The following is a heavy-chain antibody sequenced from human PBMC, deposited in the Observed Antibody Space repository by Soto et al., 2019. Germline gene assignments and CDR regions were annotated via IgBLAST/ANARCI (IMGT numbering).Heavy chain of an antibody. Sequence: EVQLVESGGGLVKPGGSLRLSFPASGSTFSSYSMNWVRQAPGKGLEWVSSISSSSSYIYYADSVKGRFTISRDNAKNSLYLQMNSLRAEDTAVYYCARSGSTVTSDVDYWGQGTLVTVSS. CDR3: ARSGSTVTSDVDY. J-gene: IGHJ4*02. CDR1: GSTFSSYS. CDR2: ISSSSSYI. D-gene: IGHD4-17*01. V-gene: IGHV3-21*01.